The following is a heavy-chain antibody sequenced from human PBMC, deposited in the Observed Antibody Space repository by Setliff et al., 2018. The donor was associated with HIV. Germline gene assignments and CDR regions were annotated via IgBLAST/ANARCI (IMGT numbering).Heavy chain of an antibody. CDR1: GYIFTSYG. Sequence: ASVKVSCKASGYIFTSYGISGVRQAPGQGLEWMGWISAYNGNTNYAQKFQGRVSMTIDTSTSTAYMGLRSLRPDDTAVYFCARDPSSGIYYDSSGQYFQIWGQGTLVTVSS. CDR2: ISAYNGNT. J-gene: IGHJ1*01. D-gene: IGHD3-22*01. CDR3: ARDPSSGIYYDSSGQYFQI. V-gene: IGHV1-18*01.